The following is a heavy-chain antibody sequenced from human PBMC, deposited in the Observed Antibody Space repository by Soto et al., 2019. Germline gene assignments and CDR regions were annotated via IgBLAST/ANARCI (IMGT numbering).Heavy chain of an antibody. Sequence: QVQLQESGPGLVKPSQTLSLTCTVSGGSISSGGYYWSWIRQHPGKGLEWIGYIYYSGSTYYNPSLKRRVTISVDTSKNQFSLKLSSVTAADTAVYYCARVWVATIRGGGWFDPWGQGTLVTVSS. CDR3: ARVWVATIRGGGWFDP. CDR1: GGSISSGGYY. CDR2: IYYSGST. V-gene: IGHV4-31*03. J-gene: IGHJ5*02. D-gene: IGHD5-12*01.